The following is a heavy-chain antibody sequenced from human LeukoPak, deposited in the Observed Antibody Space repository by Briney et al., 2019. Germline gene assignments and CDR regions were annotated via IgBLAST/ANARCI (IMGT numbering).Heavy chain of an antibody. CDR2: IYYSGST. CDR1: GGSISSSTYY. CDR3: AGPGYGSSWLFDY. V-gene: IGHV4-39*01. J-gene: IGHJ4*02. D-gene: IGHD6-13*01. Sequence: PSETLSLTCTVSGGSISSSTYYWGWIRQPPGKGLEWIGSIYYSGSTLYNPSLRSRVTISVDTSKNQFSLKLSAVTAADTAVYHCAGPGYGSSWLFDYWGQGTLVTVSS.